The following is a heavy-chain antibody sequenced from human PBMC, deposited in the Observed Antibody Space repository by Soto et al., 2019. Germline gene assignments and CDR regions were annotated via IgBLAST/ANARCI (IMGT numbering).Heavy chain of an antibody. CDR3: TRAPSYGAFDI. V-gene: IGHV1-46*03. J-gene: IGHJ3*02. Sequence: ASVKVSCKAPGYTFTSYYIHWVRQAPGQGLEWMGIINPSGGSTTYAQKFQGRVTMTRDTSTSTVYMELSSLRSEDTAVYYCTRAPSYGAFDIWGQGTMVTVSS. CDR1: GYTFTSYY. D-gene: IGHD4-17*01. CDR2: INPSGGST.